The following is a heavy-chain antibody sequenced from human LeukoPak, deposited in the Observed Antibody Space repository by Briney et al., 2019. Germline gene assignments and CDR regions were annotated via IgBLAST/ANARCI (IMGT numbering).Heavy chain of an antibody. CDR3: ARVSGIAVAGTHPGGYYYYYMDV. Sequence: PSETLSLTCTVSGGSISSYYWSWIRQPAGKGLEWIGRIYTSGSTNYNPSLKSRVTMSVDTSKNQFSLKPSSVTAADTAVYYCARVSGIAVAGTHPGGYYYYYMDVWGKGTTVTISS. CDR1: GGSISSYY. V-gene: IGHV4-4*07. J-gene: IGHJ6*03. CDR2: IYTSGST. D-gene: IGHD6-19*01.